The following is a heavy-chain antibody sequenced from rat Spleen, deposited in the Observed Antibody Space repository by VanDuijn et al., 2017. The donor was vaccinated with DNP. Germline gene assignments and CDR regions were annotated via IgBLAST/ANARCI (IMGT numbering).Heavy chain of an antibody. J-gene: IGHJ3*01. CDR3: ACTIAAMLDLLAFAH. CDR1: GYSITSSYR. CDR2: VNSAGTT. Sequence: EVQLQESGPGLVEPSQSLSLTCSVTGYSITSSYRWNWIRKFPGNKLEWMGSVNSAGTTNYNPSLKSRISITRDTSKNQLFLQLNSVTPEDTATYYCACTIAAMLDLLAFAHWGQGTLVTVSS. V-gene: IGHV3-3*01. D-gene: IGHD1-2*01.